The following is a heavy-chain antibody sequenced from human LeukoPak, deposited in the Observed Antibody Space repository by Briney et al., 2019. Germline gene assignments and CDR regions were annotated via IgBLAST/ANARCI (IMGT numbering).Heavy chain of an antibody. J-gene: IGHJ4*02. V-gene: IGHV3-9*01. CDR1: GFTFDDYA. D-gene: IGHD6-13*01. CDR2: VSWNSGSI. Sequence: GGSLRLSCAASGFTFDDYAMHWVRQAPGKGLEWVSGVSWNSGSIDYADSVKGRFTISRDDAKNSLYLQMNSLRAEDTALYYCAKDKFGGDQQLVRGYDYWGQGTLVTVSS. CDR3: AKDKFGGDQQLVRGYDY.